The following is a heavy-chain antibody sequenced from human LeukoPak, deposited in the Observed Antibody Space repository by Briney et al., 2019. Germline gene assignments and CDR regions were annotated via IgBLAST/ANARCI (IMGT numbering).Heavy chain of an antibody. V-gene: IGHV1-18*01. J-gene: IGHJ6*03. CDR3: ARGPEDFGVVIIYYYMDV. CDR2: ISAYNGNT. Sequence: ASVKVSCKASGYTFTSYGISWVRQAPGQGLEWMGWISAYNGNTNYAQKLQGRVTMTTDTSTSTAYTELRSLRSDDTAVYYCARGPEDFGVVIIYYYMDVWGKGTTVTVSS. D-gene: IGHD3-3*01. CDR1: GYTFTSYG.